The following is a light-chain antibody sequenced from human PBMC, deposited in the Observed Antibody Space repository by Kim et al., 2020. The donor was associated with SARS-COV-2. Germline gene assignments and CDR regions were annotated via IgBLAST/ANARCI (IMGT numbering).Light chain of an antibody. J-gene: IGKJ1*01. V-gene: IGKV1-6*01. CDR1: QDIRID. CDR3: LQDFNYPWT. CDR2: AAS. Sequence: ASVGDRVTITCRASQDIRIDLAWYQQKPGKPPKLLIYAASTLQSGGPPRCSASGSGTDFTLTISSLQPEDFATYYCLQDFNYPWTFGQGTKVDIK.